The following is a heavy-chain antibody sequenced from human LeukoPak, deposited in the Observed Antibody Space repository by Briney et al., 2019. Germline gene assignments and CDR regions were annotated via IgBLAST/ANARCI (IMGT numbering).Heavy chain of an antibody. V-gene: IGHV3-23*01. D-gene: IGHD2-2*01. J-gene: IGHJ4*02. CDR2: ISGSGGST. Sequence: PGGSLRLSCAASGFTFSSYAMSWVRQAPGKGLVWVSAISGSGGSTYYADSVKGRFTISRDNSKNTLYLQMNSLRAEDTAVYYCAKDPLYCSSTSCLEYYFDYWGQGTLVTVSS. CDR1: GFTFSSYA. CDR3: AKDPLYCSSTSCLEYYFDY.